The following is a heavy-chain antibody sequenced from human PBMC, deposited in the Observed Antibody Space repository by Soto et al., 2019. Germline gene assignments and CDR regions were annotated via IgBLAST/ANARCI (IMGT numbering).Heavy chain of an antibody. V-gene: IGHV3-15*07. CDR2: IRTKPEGETT. Sequence: EVQLLESGGGLVKPGGSLRLSCAASGFSFSSAWMNWVRQAPGKGLEWVGRIRTKPEGETTDYPAPVKGRFTISRDDSKTPLYLQMTRLKIEDTAVYYCTTGSNEGYWGQGTLVTVSS. CDR1: GFSFSSAW. D-gene: IGHD1-1*01. J-gene: IGHJ4*02. CDR3: TTGSNEGY.